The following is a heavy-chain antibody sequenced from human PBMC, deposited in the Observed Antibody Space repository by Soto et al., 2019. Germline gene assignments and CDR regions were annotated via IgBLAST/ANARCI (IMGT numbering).Heavy chain of an antibody. CDR2: INAGNGNT. CDR1: GYTFTSYA. V-gene: IGHV1-3*05. J-gene: IGHJ4*02. CDR3: ASWSSWYYFDY. D-gene: IGHD6-13*01. Sequence: QVQLVQSGAEEKKPGASVQVSCKASGYTFTSYAMHWVRQAPGQRLEWMGWINAGNGNTKYSQKFQGRVTITRDTAASTAYMELRSLRSEDTAVYDCASWSSWYYFDYWGQGTLVTVSS.